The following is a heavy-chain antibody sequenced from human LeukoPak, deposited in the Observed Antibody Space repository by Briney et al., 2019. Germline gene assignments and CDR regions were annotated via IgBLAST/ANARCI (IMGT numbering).Heavy chain of an antibody. CDR2: ISGSGGST. CDR1: GFTFSSYA. CDR3: AKGVAAAGDRYYYYGMDV. J-gene: IGHJ6*02. Sequence: GGSLRLSCAASGFTFSSYAMSWVRQAPGKGLEWVSAISGSGGSTYYADSVKGRFTISRDNSKNTLYLQMNSLRAEDTAVYYCAKGVAAAGDRYYYYGMDVWGQGTTVTVSS. D-gene: IGHD6-13*01. V-gene: IGHV3-23*01.